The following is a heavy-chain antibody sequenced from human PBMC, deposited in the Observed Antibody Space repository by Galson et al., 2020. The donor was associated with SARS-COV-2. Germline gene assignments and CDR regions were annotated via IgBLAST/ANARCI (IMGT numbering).Heavy chain of an antibody. Sequence: ASVKVSCKASGYTFTGYYMHWVRQAPGQGLEWMGWINPNSGGTNYAQTFQGRVTMTRDTSISTAYMELSRLRSDDTAVYYCASPYDGAFDAFDIWGQGTMVTVSS. CDR3: ASPYDGAFDAFDI. J-gene: IGHJ3*02. CDR1: GYTFTGYY. CDR2: INPNSGGT. D-gene: IGHD1-26*01. V-gene: IGHV1-2*02.